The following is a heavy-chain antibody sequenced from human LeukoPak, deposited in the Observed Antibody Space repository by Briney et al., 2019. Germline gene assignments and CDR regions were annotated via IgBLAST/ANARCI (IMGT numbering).Heavy chain of an antibody. V-gene: IGHV4-59*08. J-gene: IGHJ6*02. D-gene: IGHD2-2*01. CDR2: IYYSGST. CDR3: ARSYCSSTSCYDTGPYYYYYGMDV. CDR1: GGSISSYY. Sequence: SETLSLTCTVSGGSISSYYGSWIRQPPGKGLEWIGYIYYSGSTNYNPSLKSRVTISVDTSKNQFSLKLSSVTAADTAVYYCARSYCSSTSCYDTGPYYYYYGMDVWGQGTTVTVSS.